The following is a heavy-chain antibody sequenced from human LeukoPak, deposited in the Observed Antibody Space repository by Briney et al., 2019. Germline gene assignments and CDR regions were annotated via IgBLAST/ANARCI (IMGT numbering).Heavy chain of an antibody. J-gene: IGHJ3*02. V-gene: IGHV4-30-4*07. CDR2: IYYSGNT. D-gene: IGHD2-21*02. Sequence: SQTLSLTCAVSGVSISSGSYSWSWIRQPPGKGLEWIGAIYYSGNTDYNPSLKSRITISAGTSRNQFSLKLTSVTAADTAVYYCAREVTVSSLDDAFDMWGQGTVVTVSS. CDR1: GVSISSGSYS. CDR3: AREVTVSSLDDAFDM.